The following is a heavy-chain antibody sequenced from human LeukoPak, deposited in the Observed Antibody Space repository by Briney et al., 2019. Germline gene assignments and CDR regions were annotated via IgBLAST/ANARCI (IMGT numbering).Heavy chain of an antibody. V-gene: IGHV4-39*01. Sequence: PSETLSLTCTVAGGSISSSNYFWGWVRQPPAKELEWIGNIYYSGTTYQNPSLKSRVTISVDTSNNQFSLKLSSVTAADTAVYYCARHRTYCSGGSCYSGRYWYFDLWGRGTLVTVSS. CDR1: GGSISSSNYF. CDR2: IYYSGTT. J-gene: IGHJ2*01. CDR3: ARHRTYCSGGSCYSGRYWYFDL. D-gene: IGHD2-15*01.